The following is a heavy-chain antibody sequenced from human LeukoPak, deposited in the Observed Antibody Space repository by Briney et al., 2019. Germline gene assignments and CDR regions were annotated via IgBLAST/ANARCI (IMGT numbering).Heavy chain of an antibody. V-gene: IGHV3-48*03. D-gene: IGHD6-13*01. CDR2: ISGSGSTI. J-gene: IGHJ4*02. CDR1: GFTFSSYE. Sequence: GGSLRLSCAASGFTFSSYEMSWVRQAPGKGLEWVSYISGSGSTIYYADSVQGRFTISRDNAKNSLYLQMNSLRAEDTALYYCARKRGSWYYFDYWGQGTLVTVSS. CDR3: ARKRGSWYYFDY.